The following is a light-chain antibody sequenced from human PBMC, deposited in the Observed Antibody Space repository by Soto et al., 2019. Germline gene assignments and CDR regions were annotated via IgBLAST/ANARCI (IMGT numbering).Light chain of an antibody. CDR1: QFVSSNS. CDR3: QQYGNSVPFT. CDR2: EAS. J-gene: IGKJ2*01. Sequence: EIVLTQSPGTLSLSPGERATLSCRASQFVSSNSLAWYQQKPGQAPRLLIYEASNRATGIPARFSGSGSGADFTLTISSLEPEDFAVYYCQQYGNSVPFTFGQGTKVDIK. V-gene: IGKV3-20*01.